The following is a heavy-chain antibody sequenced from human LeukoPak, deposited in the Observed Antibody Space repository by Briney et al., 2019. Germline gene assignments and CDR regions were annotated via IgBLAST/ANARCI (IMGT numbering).Heavy chain of an antibody. CDR1: GFTFSSYA. CDR2: IGGSGGST. Sequence: GGSLRLSCAASGFTFSSYAMSWVRQAPGKGLEWVSSIGGSGGSTYYADSVKGRFTISRDNSKNTLYLQMNSPRAEDTAVYYCAKVETAAAATLRGFDYWGQGTLVTVSS. CDR3: AKVETAAAATLRGFDY. V-gene: IGHV3-23*01. D-gene: IGHD6-13*01. J-gene: IGHJ4*02.